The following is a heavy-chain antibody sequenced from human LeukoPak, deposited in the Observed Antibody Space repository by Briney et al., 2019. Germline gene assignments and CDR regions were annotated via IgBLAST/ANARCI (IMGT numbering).Heavy chain of an antibody. Sequence: PSETLSLTCAVYGGSFSGYYWSWIRQPPGKGLEWIGEINHSGSTNYNPSLKSRVAISVDTSKNQFSLKLSSVTAADTAVYYCARGRRFGRKPYYFDYWGQGTLVTVSS. CDR2: INHSGST. CDR1: GGSFSGYY. D-gene: IGHD3-10*01. CDR3: ARGRRFGRKPYYFDY. V-gene: IGHV4-34*01. J-gene: IGHJ4*02.